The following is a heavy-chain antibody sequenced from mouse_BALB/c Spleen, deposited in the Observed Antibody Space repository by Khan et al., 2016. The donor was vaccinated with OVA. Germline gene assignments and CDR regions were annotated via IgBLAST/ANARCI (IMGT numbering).Heavy chain of an antibody. Sequence: QVQLQQSGTELVKPGASVRLSCKASGYTFTRSYMYWVKQRPGQGLEWIGEIHPSDGDSHFNENFKSKATLTVDTSSPPAYMQLSSLTSEDSAGYYCTRAGYGTFAYWGQGTLVTVSA. CDR3: TRAGYGTFAY. V-gene: IGHV1-53*01. D-gene: IGHD4-1*01. J-gene: IGHJ3*01. CDR1: GYTFTRSY. CDR2: IHPSDGDS.